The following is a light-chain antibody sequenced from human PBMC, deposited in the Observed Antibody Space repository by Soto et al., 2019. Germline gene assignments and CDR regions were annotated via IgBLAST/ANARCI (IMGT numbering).Light chain of an antibody. J-gene: IGKJ5*01. CDR1: QSISSSY. Sequence: EIVLTQSPGTLSLSPGKRATLSCRASQSISSSYLAWYQQRPGQAPRLLIYGTSIRATGIPGRFSGSGSGTDFTLTISSLEPADSAVYYCQQRIKWPITFGQGSRLEIK. CDR3: QQRIKWPIT. CDR2: GTS. V-gene: IGKV3D-20*02.